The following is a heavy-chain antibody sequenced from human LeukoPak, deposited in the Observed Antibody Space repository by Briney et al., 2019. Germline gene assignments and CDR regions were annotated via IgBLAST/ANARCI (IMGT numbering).Heavy chain of an antibody. CDR2: IWFDGRQT. CDR3: VKDRTVAGTDARYYFDS. D-gene: IGHD6-19*01. Sequence: PGGSLRLSCAASGLGFSQYAMHWVRQAPGKGLEWVAVIWFDGRQTFYADSVKGRFTISRDNSKNTLYLQMNSLRAEDTAFYYCVKDRTVAGTDARYYFDSWGQGTLVTVSS. J-gene: IGHJ4*02. CDR1: GLGFSQYA. V-gene: IGHV3-33*06.